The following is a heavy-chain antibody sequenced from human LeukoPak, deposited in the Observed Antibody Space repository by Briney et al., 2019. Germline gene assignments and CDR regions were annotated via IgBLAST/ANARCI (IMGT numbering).Heavy chain of an antibody. D-gene: IGHD2-2*02. CDR3: ARLGIVVPASIGAFDI. J-gene: IGHJ3*02. CDR1: GGSISSYY. CDR2: IYHSGST. V-gene: IGHV4-59*12. Sequence: SETLSLTCTVSGGSISSYYWSWIRQPAGKGLEWIGYIYHSGSTYYNPSLKSRVTISVDRSKNQFSLKLSSVTAADTAVYYCARLGIVVPASIGAFDIWGQGTMVTVSS.